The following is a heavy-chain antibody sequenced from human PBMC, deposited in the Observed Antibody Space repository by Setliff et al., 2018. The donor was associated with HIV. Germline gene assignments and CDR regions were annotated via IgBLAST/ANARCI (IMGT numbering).Heavy chain of an antibody. V-gene: IGHV1-24*01. CDR3: AIDNRGGVGAPYYFDY. CDR2: FDPELGET. J-gene: IGHJ4*02. D-gene: IGHD1-26*01. Sequence: ASVKVSCKVSGYTLTKLSMHWVRQAPGQGLEWMGGFDPELGETFFAQRFQGRITMTGDTSADTAYMELRSLRSDDTATYYCAIDNRGGVGAPYYFDYWGQGARVTVSS. CDR1: GYTLTKLS.